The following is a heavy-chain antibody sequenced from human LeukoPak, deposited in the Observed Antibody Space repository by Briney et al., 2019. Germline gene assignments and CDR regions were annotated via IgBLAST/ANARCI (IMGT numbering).Heavy chain of an antibody. Sequence: SETLSLTCAVYGGSFSGYYWSWIRQPPGKGLEWIGEIYHSGSTNYNPSLKSRVTISVDKSKNQFSLKLSSVTAADTAVYYCAREAMIVVVTPGWFDPWGQGTLVTVSS. CDR2: IYHSGST. CDR3: AREAMIVVVTPGWFDP. J-gene: IGHJ5*02. CDR1: GGSFSGYY. V-gene: IGHV4-34*01. D-gene: IGHD3-22*01.